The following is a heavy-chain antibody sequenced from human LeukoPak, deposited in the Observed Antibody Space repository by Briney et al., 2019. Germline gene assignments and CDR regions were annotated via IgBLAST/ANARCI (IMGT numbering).Heavy chain of an antibody. CDR3: ASRKLGNDY. J-gene: IGHJ4*02. V-gene: IGHV4-39*07. CDR2: IYYSGSI. CDR1: GDSISSSSYY. D-gene: IGHD7-27*01. Sequence: PSETLSLTCTVSGDSISSSSYYWGWIRQPPGKGLEWIENIYYSGSIYYNPSLKSRITISVDTSKNQFSLKLSAVTAADTAVYYCASRKLGNDYWGQGTLVTVSS.